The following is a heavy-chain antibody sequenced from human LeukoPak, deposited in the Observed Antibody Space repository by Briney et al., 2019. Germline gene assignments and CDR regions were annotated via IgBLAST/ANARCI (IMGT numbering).Heavy chain of an antibody. CDR3: ARLVVVVPAANDWFDP. J-gene: IGHJ5*02. D-gene: IGHD2-2*01. V-gene: IGHV3-48*03. CDR1: GFTFSSYA. Sequence: GGSLRLSCAASGFTFSSYAMNWVRQAPGKGLEWVSYISSSGSTIYYADSVKGRFTISRDNAKNSLYLQMNSLRAEDTAVYYCARLVVVVPAANDWFDPWGQGTLVTVSS. CDR2: ISSSGSTI.